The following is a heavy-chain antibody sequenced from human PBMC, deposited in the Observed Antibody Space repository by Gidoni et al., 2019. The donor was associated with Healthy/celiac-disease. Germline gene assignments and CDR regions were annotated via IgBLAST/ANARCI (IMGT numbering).Heavy chain of an antibody. CDR2: INPSCGST. CDR3: ARIGVGATGAPFDY. V-gene: IGHV1-46*04. D-gene: IGHD1-26*01. Sequence: QVQLVQSGAEVKKPGASVKVSCKASGYTFTSYYMQGVRQAPGQGLEWMGIINPSCGSTSYAQKLQGRVTMTRDTSTSTVYMELSSLRSEDTAVYYCARIGVGATGAPFDYWGQGTLVTVSS. J-gene: IGHJ4*02. CDR1: GYTFTSYY.